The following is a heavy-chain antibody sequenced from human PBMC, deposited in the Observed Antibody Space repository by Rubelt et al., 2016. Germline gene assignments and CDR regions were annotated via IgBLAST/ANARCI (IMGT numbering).Heavy chain of an antibody. CDR2: ISSNGGST. D-gene: IGHD6-19*01. CDR1: GFTVSNNY. J-gene: IGHJ4*02. Sequence: EVQLVESGGGLIQPGGSLRLSCAASGFTVSNNYISWVRQAPGKGLEYVSGISSNGGSTNYADPVKGRFTISRDNSKNKRYLQMSSLRPDDTAVYYCVRMFTSGWFFDYWGQGTLVSVSS. V-gene: IGHV3-64D*09. CDR3: VRMFTSGWFFDY.